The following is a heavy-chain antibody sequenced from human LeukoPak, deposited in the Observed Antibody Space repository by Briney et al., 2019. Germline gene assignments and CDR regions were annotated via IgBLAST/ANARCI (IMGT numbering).Heavy chain of an antibody. CDR2: IYHSGST. Sequence: SQTLSLTCTVSGGSISSGGYYWSWIRQPPGKGLEWIGYIYHSGSTYYNPSLKSRVTISVDTSKNQFSLKLSSVTAADTAVYYCARDGLWFGELLYRPGMDVWGKGTTVTVSS. J-gene: IGHJ6*04. CDR1: GGSISSGGYY. V-gene: IGHV4-30-2*01. CDR3: ARDGLWFGELLYRPGMDV. D-gene: IGHD3-10*01.